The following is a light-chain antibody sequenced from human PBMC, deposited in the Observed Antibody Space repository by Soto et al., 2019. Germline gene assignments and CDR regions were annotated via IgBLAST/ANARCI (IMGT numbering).Light chain of an antibody. J-gene: IGLJ2*01. V-gene: IGLV2-8*01. CDR1: SSDVGGYNY. CDR2: EVS. Sequence: QSALTQPPSASGSPGQSVTISCTGTSSDVGGYNYVSWYQHHPGKAPKLMIYEVSKRPSGVPDRFSGSKSGNTASLTVSGLQAEDEADYYCSSYAGSNNFVVFGGGTKVPVL. CDR3: SSYAGSNNFVV.